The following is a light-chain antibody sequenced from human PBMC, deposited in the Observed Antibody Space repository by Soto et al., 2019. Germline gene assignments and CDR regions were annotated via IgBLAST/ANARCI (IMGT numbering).Light chain of an antibody. CDR1: QGISRY. CDR2: AAS. V-gene: IGKV1-8*01. CDR3: QQYYSYPPT. J-gene: IGKJ4*01. Sequence: AIRMTQSPSSFSASTGDRVTITCRARQGISRYLAWYQQKPGKAPKLLIYAASTLQSGVPSRFSGSGSGTDFTLTISCLQSEDFATYYCQQYYSYPPTFGGGTKVEIK.